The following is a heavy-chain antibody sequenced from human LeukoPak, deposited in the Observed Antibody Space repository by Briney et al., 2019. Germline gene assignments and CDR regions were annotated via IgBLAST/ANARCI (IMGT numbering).Heavy chain of an antibody. CDR3: ARDPSDSSGYYNFDY. CDR2: INPSGGST. V-gene: IGHV1-46*01. D-gene: IGHD3-22*01. J-gene: IGHJ4*02. CDR1: GYTFTSYY. Sequence: ASVKVSCKASGYTFTSYYMHWVRQAPGQGLEWMGIINPSGGSTSYAQKFQGRVTMTRDMSTSTVYMELSSLRSEDTAVYYYARDPSDSSGYYNFDYWGQGTLVTVSS.